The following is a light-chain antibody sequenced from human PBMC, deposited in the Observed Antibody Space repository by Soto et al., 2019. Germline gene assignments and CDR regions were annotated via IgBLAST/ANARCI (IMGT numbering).Light chain of an antibody. V-gene: IGLV1-40*01. CDR1: NSNIGAPYD. CDR3: QSYDSSLTTFV. J-gene: IGLJ1*01. CDR2: GDN. Sequence: QSVLTQPPSVSGAPGQTVVISCSGSNSNIGAPYDVNWYQQLPGTAPKRLIYGDNNRPSGVPDRFSGSKSGTSASLAITGLQPEDEADYYCQSYDSSLTTFVFGTGTKVTV.